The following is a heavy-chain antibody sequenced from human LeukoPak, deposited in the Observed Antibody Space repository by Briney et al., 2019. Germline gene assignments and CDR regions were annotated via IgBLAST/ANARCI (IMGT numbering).Heavy chain of an antibody. Sequence: GGSLRLSCAASGFTFSNYGMSWVRQAPGKGLEWVSGISGSGDNTYYADSVKGRFTISRDNSKNTLYVQVNSLGTEDTAAYYCAKGSYYDSSGSFYFDYWGQGTLITVSS. CDR3: AKGSYYDSSGSFYFDY. CDR1: GFTFSNYG. V-gene: IGHV3-23*01. D-gene: IGHD3-22*01. CDR2: ISGSGDNT. J-gene: IGHJ4*02.